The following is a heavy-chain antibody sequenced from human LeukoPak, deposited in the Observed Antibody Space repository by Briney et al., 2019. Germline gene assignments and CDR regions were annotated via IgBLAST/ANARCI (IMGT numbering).Heavy chain of an antibody. CDR2: INAGSGNT. CDR3: ATIAAAGNFDY. D-gene: IGHD6-13*01. V-gene: IGHV1-3*01. CDR1: GDTFSSYA. Sequence: GGPVKVSCKASGDTFSSYAISWVRQAPGQRLEWMGWINAGSGNTKYSQKFQGRVTITRDTSASTAYMELSSLRSEDTAVYYCATIAAAGNFDYWGQGTLVTVSS. J-gene: IGHJ4*02.